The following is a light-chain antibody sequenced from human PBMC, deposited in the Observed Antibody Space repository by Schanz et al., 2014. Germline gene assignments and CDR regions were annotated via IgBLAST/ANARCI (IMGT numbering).Light chain of an antibody. CDR1: QSVSSSY. Sequence: EIVMTQSPATLSVSPGERATFSCRASQSVSSSYLAWYQQKPGQAPRLLIYGASSRATGIPDRFSGSGSGTDFTLTISKLEPEDFAVYYCQQFGSSPWTFGQGTRVEI. J-gene: IGKJ1*01. V-gene: IGKV3-20*01. CDR2: GAS. CDR3: QQFGSSPWT.